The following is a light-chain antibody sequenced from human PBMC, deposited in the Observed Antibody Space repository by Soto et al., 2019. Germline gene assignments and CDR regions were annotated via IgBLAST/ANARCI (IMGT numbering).Light chain of an antibody. J-gene: IGLJ1*01. CDR2: DVS. CDR3: CSYAGGYTFV. V-gene: IGLV2-11*01. Sequence: SALTQPRSVSGSPGQSVTNSCTGTSSDVGVYNYVSWYQQYPGKAPKIMIYDVSKRPSGVPDRFSGSKSDNTASLTISGLQAEDEADYYCCSYAGGYTFVFGIGTKVTVL. CDR1: SSDVGVYNY.